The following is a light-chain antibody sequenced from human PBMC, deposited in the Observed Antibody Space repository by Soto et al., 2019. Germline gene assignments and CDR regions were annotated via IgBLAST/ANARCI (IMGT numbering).Light chain of an antibody. V-gene: IGKV3-20*01. CDR2: GAS. CDR3: QQYGSSPFT. Sequence: MELTQSPGTLSLSLGERASLSCRASQSVSSSYLAWYQQKPGQAPRLLIYGASSRATGIPDRFSGSESGTDFTLTISRLEPEHFAAYYCQQYGSSPFTFGPGTKVDIK. J-gene: IGKJ3*01. CDR1: QSVSSSY.